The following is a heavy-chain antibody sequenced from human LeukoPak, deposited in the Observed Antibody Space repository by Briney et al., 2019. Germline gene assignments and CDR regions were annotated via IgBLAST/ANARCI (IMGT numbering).Heavy chain of an antibody. Sequence: GGSLRLSCSASGFTFRDYPIHWVRQAPGEGLQYVSAISSAGGTTYYADSVRGRFTISRDNSRNTLYLQMSSLRAEDTALYYYVKVGDSGYGEYYQHWGQSTLVTVSS. J-gene: IGHJ1*01. CDR1: GFTFRDYP. D-gene: IGHD5-12*01. CDR2: ISSAGGTT. CDR3: VKVGDSGYGEYYQH. V-gene: IGHV3-64D*06.